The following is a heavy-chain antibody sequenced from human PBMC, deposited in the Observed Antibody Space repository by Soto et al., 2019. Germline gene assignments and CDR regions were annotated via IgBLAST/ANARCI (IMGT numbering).Heavy chain of an antibody. D-gene: IGHD2-21*02. CDR2: IYYSGST. CDR3: ARSLAYCGGDCYYFDY. CDR1: GGSISSYY. Sequence: SETLSLTCTVSGGSISSYYWSWIRQPPGKGLEWIGYIYYSGSTNYNPSLKSRVTISVDTSKNQFSLKLSSVTAADTAVYYCARSLAYCGGDCYYFDYWGQGTLVTVSS. J-gene: IGHJ4*02. V-gene: IGHV4-59*01.